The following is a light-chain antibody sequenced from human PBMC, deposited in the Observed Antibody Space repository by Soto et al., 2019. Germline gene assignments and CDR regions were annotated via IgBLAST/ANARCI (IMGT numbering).Light chain of an antibody. CDR2: GAS. V-gene: IGKV3-20*01. CDR1: QGVSSTY. CDR3: QQYGTPPPIT. Sequence: EIGLTQSPGTLSLSPGERATLSCRAIQGVSSTYLAWYQQKPGQAPRLLIFGASTRATGIPARFSGSGSGRDFSLTINRLEPEDSAVYYCQQYGTPPPITFGQGTRLEIK. J-gene: IGKJ5*01.